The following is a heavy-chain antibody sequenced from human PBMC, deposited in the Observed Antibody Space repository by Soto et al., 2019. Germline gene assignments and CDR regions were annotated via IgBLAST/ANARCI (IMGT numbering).Heavy chain of an antibody. CDR2: MNPNSGNT. J-gene: IGHJ3*02. CDR3: VIKNYYDFWSAYFGGAFDI. CDR1: GYTFSSYD. D-gene: IGHD3-3*01. V-gene: IGHV1-8*01. Sequence: QVQLVQSGAEVKKPGASVKVSCKASGYTFSSYDINWVRQATGQGLEWVGWMNPNSGNTGYARKFQGRVTMTRYISISTAYMEFSTLRSEDTAVYYCVIKNYYDFWSAYFGGAFDIWGQGTMVTVSS.